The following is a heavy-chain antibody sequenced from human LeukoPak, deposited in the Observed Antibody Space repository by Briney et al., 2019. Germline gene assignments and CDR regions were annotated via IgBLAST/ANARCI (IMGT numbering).Heavy chain of an antibody. Sequence: RASVKVSCKASGGTFSSYAISWVRQAPGQGLEWMGGIIPIFGTANYAQKFQGRVTITADESTSTAYMELSSLRSEDTAVYYCARSPSGGNYYYYYVDVWGKGTTVTISS. J-gene: IGHJ6*03. V-gene: IGHV1-69*13. D-gene: IGHD1-26*01. CDR2: IIPIFGTA. CDR1: GGTFSSYA. CDR3: ARSPSGGNYYYYYVDV.